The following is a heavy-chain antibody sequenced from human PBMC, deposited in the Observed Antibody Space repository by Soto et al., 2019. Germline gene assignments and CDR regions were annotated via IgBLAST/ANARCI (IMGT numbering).Heavy chain of an antibody. V-gene: IGHV4-4*02. CDR1: GGSISSSNW. D-gene: IGHD3-3*01. J-gene: IGHJ4*02. CDR2: IYHSGST. CDR3: ARVSLLRFLEWTFDY. Sequence: PSETLSLTCAVSGGSISSSNWWSWVRQPPGKGLEWIGEIYHSGSTNYNPSLKSRVTISVDKSKNQFSLKLSSVTAADTAVYYCARVSLLRFLEWTFDYWGQGTLVTVS.